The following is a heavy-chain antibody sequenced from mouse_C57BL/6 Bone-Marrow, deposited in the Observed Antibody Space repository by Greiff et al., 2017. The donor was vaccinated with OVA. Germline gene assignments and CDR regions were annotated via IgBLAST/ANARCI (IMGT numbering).Heavy chain of an antibody. CDR1: GYSFTGYY. CDR3: ARSPTTTGSSPDY. Sequence: EVQLQQSGPELVKPGASVKISCKASGYSFTGYYMNWVKQSPEKSLEWIGEINPSTGGTTYNQKFKAKATLTVDKSSSTAYMQLKSLTSEDSAVYYCARSPTTTGSSPDYWGQGTTLTVSS. D-gene: IGHD1-1*01. CDR2: INPSTGGT. V-gene: IGHV1-42*01. J-gene: IGHJ2*01.